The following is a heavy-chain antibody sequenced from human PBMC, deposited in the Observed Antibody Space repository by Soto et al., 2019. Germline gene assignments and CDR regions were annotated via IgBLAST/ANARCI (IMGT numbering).Heavy chain of an antibody. V-gene: IGHV4-34*01. CDR2: INHSGST. D-gene: IGHD2-2*01. CDR1: GGSFSGYY. CDR3: ARVIVVVPAAMFNYYYGMDV. Sequence: PSETLSLTCAVYGGSFSGYYWSWIRQPPGKGLEWIGEINHSGSTNYNPSLKSRVTISVDTSKNQFSLKLSPVTAADTAVYYCARVIVVVPAAMFNYYYGMDVWGQGTTVTVSS. J-gene: IGHJ6*02.